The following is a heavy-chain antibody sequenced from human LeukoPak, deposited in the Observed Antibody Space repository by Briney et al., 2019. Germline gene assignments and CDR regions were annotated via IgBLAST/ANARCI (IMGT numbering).Heavy chain of an antibody. CDR1: GGSISSGY. J-gene: IGHJ4*02. CDR2: IYYSGST. CDR3: ARGVGPSAKFDY. V-gene: IGHV4-59*01. Sequence: PSETLSLTCTVSGGSISSGYWSWIRQPPGKGLEWIGYIYYSGSTNYNPSLKSRVTISVDTSKNQFSLKLSSVTAADTAVYYCARGVGPSAKFDYWGQGTLVTVSS. D-gene: IGHD3-10*01.